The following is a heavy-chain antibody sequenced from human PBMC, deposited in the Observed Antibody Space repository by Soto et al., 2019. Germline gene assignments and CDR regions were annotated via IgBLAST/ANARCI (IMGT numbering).Heavy chain of an antibody. CDR2: INHSGST. CDR1: GGSLSGYF. D-gene: IGHD6-19*01. V-gene: IGHV4-34*01. J-gene: IGHJ4*02. CDR3: VRGQWLPRGEY. Sequence: PSETLSLTCAVYGGSLSGYFWTWMRQPPGKGLEWIGEINHSGSTNYNPSLKSRVTISVDTSENQFSLRLTSVTAADTAVYYCVRGQWLPRGEYWGQGTLVTVSS.